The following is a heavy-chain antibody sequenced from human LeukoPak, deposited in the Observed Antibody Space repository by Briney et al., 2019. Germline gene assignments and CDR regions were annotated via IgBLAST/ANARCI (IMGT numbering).Heavy chain of an antibody. Sequence: GGSLRLSCAASGFTFSSYSMNWVRQAPGKGLEWVSSISSISSYIYCADSVKGRFTVSRDNAKNSLYLQMDSLRAEDTAVYYCARDPSGTYYPRVSGALDIWGQGTMVTVSS. D-gene: IGHD1-26*01. CDR2: ISSISSYI. CDR3: ARDPSGTYYPRVSGALDI. CDR1: GFTFSSYS. V-gene: IGHV3-21*01. J-gene: IGHJ3*02.